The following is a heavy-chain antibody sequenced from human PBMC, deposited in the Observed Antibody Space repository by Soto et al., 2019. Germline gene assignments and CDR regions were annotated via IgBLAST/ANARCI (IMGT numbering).Heavy chain of an antibody. CDR1: GFSFSTYN. D-gene: IGHD1-26*01. J-gene: IGHJ4*02. CDR2: INGRSNYK. V-gene: IGHV3-21*02. CDR3: VREDGLVGSNSAFDY. Sequence: EVQVVESGGGLVKPGGSLRLSCATSGFSFSTYNMNLVRQAAGKGLDRVSSINGRSNYKYYTDSVKGRFAFSRDNPKNSLYLQMDSLRVEHTAVYYCVREDGLVGSNSAFDYWGQGTLVTVSS.